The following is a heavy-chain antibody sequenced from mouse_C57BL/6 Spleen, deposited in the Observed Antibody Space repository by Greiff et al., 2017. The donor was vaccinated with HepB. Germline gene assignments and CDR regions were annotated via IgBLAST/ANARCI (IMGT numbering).Heavy chain of an antibody. D-gene: IGHD2-1*01. J-gene: IGHJ4*01. CDR3: ARFRNCELYYAMDY. CDR2: INPSSGYT. Sequence: VQGVESGAELAKPGASVKLSCKASGYTFTSYWMHWVKQRPGQGLEWIGYINPSSGYTKYNQKFKDKATLTADKSSSTAYMQLSSLTYEDSAVYYCARFRNCELYYAMDYWGQGTSVTVSS. V-gene: IGHV1-7*01. CDR1: GYTFTSYW.